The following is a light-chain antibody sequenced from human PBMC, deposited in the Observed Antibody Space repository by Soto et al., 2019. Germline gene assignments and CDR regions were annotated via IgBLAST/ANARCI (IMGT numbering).Light chain of an antibody. CDR2: GNS. V-gene: IGLV1-40*01. CDR1: SSNIGAGYD. Sequence: QPVLTHPPSVSGAPGQRVTISCTGSSSNIGAGYDVHWYQQLPGTAPKLLIYGNSNRPSGVPDRFSGSKSGTSASLAITGLQAEDEADYYCQSYDSSLRGVFGGGTKLTVL. CDR3: QSYDSSLRGV. J-gene: IGLJ2*01.